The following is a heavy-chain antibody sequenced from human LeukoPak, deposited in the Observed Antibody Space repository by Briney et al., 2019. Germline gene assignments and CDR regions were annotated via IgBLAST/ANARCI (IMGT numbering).Heavy chain of an antibody. V-gene: IGHV5-10-1*01. D-gene: IGHD2-15*01. CDR3: ARRGYCSGGTCHSAPFDY. CDR1: GYSFTSYW. J-gene: IGHJ4*02. Sequence: GESLKISCKGSGYSFTSYWISWVRQMPGKGLEWMGRIDPSDSYTNYSPSFQGHVTISADKSISTAYLQWSSLKASDTAMYYCARRGYCSGGTCHSAPFDYWGQGTLVTVSS. CDR2: IDPSDSYT.